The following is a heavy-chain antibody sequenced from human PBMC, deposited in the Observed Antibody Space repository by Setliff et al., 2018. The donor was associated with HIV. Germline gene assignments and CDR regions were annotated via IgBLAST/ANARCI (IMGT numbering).Heavy chain of an antibody. CDR1: GYSISGGYY. V-gene: IGHV4-38-2*02. Sequence: PSETLSLTCAVSGYSISGGYYWGWIRQPPGKGLEWIGSIYHSGSTYYNPSLKSRVTISVDTSKNQFSLKLSSVTAADTAVYFCAREGSTSWYADYWGQGTLVTV. CDR3: AREGSTSWYADY. D-gene: IGHD6-13*01. CDR2: IYHSGST. J-gene: IGHJ4*02.